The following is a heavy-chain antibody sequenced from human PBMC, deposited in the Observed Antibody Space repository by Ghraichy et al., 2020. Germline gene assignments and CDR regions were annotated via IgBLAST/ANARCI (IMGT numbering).Heavy chain of an antibody. CDR2: ISYGGGNK. CDR3: AKEYSCGGYTPFDY. J-gene: IGHJ4*02. D-gene: IGHD6-19*01. V-gene: IGHV3-30*18. Sequence: GGSLRLSCAASGFTFSSYGMHWVRQAPGKGLEWVAGISYGGGNKYYADSVKGRFTISRDNSKNTLYLQMNGLRAEDTAVYYCAKEYSCGGYTPFDYWGQGTLVTVSS. CDR1: GFTFSSYG.